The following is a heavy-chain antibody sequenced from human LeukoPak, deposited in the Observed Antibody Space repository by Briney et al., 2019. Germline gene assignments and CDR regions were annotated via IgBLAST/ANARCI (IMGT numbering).Heavy chain of an antibody. V-gene: IGHV5-10-1*01. CDR1: GYSFTSYW. CDR3: ARLKLVRGSYYYGMDV. CDR2: IGPSDSYT. Sequence: GESLKISCKGSGYSFTSYWISWVRQMPGKGLEWMGRIGPSDSYTNYSPSFQGHVTISADKSISTAYLQWSSLKASDTAMYYCARLKLVRGSYYYGMDVWGKGTTVTVSS. J-gene: IGHJ6*04. D-gene: IGHD3-10*01.